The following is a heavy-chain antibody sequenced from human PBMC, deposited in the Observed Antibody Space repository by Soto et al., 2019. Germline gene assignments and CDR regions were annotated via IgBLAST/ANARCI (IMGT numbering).Heavy chain of an antibody. V-gene: IGHV3-15*07. CDR3: PTSYVSR. CDR1: DFSFSDAW. J-gene: IGHJ4*02. CDR2: IKGKADGGTI. D-gene: IGHD3-10*02. Sequence: GGSLRLSCAASDFSFSDAWMNWVRLAPGKRLEWVGRIKGKADGGTIDYAAPVKGRFTISRDDSKNILYLQMNSLKTEDTAVYYCPTSYVSRWGQGT.